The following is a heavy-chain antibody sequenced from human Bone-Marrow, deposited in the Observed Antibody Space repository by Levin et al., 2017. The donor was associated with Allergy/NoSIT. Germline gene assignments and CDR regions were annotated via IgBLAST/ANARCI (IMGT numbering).Heavy chain of an antibody. J-gene: IGHJ3*01. D-gene: IGHD3/OR15-3a*01. Sequence: GESLKISCAASGFIFADYAMNWVRQAPGRGLEWVSSLDGSSGKTHYADAVKGRFTISREYSKNTLFLQMNSLRVEDTARYYCAKVRRGLDAFDVWGQGTMVTVSS. V-gene: IGHV3-23*01. CDR1: GFIFADYA. CDR2: LDGSSGKT. CDR3: AKVRRGLDAFDV.